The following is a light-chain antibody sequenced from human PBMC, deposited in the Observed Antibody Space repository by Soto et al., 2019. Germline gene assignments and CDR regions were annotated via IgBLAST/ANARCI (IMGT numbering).Light chain of an antibody. V-gene: IGLV1-51*02. CDR1: SSNIANNY. CDR2: ENN. Sequence: QSVLTQPTSVSAAPGQKVTISCFGSSSNIANNYVSWFQQLPGTAPKLLIYENNKRPSGIPDRFSASKSGTSAALGITGLQTGGEADYYCGTWDDSLSAGVFGGGTKVTVL. CDR3: GTWDDSLSAGV. J-gene: IGLJ3*02.